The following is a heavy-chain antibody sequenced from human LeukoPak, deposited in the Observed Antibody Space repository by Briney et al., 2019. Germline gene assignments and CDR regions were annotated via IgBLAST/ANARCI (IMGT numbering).Heavy chain of an antibody. D-gene: IGHD3-16*01. J-gene: IGHJ4*02. CDR2: TTPSGTT. CDR1: GFTFISQT. CDR3: ASVRGGY. Sequence: PGGSLSLSCAASGFTFISQTINWFRQAPGKGLEWVSYTTPSGTTYYADSVKGRFSVSRDNGENSVYLLMNNLRAEDTAVYHCASVRGGYWGQGTLVAVSS. V-gene: IGHV3-48*01.